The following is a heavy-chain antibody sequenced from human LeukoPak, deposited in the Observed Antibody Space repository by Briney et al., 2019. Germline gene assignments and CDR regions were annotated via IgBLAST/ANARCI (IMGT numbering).Heavy chain of an antibody. J-gene: IGHJ6*03. CDR3: ARGRGLGGSGSYYSYYYYYYMDV. V-gene: IGHV4-34*01. CDR1: GGSFSGYY. D-gene: IGHD3-10*01. CDR2: INQGGST. Sequence: SETLSLTCAVYGGSFSGYYWSWIRQPPGKGLEWIGEINQGGSTNYNPSLKSRVTISVDTSKNQFSLKLSSVTAADTAVYYCARGRGLGGSGSYYSYYYYYYMDVWGKGTTVAISS.